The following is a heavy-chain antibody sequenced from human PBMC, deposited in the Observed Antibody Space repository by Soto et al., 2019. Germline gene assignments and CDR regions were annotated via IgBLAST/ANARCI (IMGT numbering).Heavy chain of an antibody. J-gene: IGHJ5*02. CDR3: AAVGAGVIGLSWFDP. Sequence: GGSLRLSCAASGFTFSSYAMSWVRQAPGKGLEWVSAISGSGGSTYYADSVKGRFTISRDNSKNTLYLQMNSLRAEDTAVYYCAAVGAGVIGLSWFDPWGQGTLVTVSS. CDR2: ISGSGGST. D-gene: IGHD6-19*01. CDR1: GFTFSSYA. V-gene: IGHV3-23*01.